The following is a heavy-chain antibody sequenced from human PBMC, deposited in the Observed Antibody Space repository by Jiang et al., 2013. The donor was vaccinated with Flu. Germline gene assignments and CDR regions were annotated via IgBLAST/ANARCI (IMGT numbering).Heavy chain of an antibody. V-gene: IGHV5-51*01. CDR1: YW. J-gene: IGHJ3*02. Sequence: YWIGWVRQMPGKGLEWMGIIYPGDSDTRYSPSFQGQVTISADKSISTAYLQWSSLKASDTAMYYCARCSGGSCFFAYAFDIWGQGTMVTVSS. CDR3: ARCSGGSCFFAYAFDI. D-gene: IGHD2-15*01. CDR2: IYPGDSDT.